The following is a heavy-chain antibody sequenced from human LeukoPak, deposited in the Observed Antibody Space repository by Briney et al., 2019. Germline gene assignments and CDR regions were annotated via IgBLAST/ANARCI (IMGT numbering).Heavy chain of an antibody. CDR3: AKEKITMVRGVMSQYYYYYGMDV. V-gene: IGHV3-23*01. CDR1: GFTFSSYA. Sequence: PGGSLRLSCAASGFTFSSYAMSWVRQAPGKGLERVSAISGSGGSTYYADSVKGRFTISRDNSKNTLYLQMNSLRAEDTAVYYCAKEKITMVRGVMSQYYYYYGMDVWGQGTTVTVSS. D-gene: IGHD3-10*01. CDR2: ISGSGGST. J-gene: IGHJ6*02.